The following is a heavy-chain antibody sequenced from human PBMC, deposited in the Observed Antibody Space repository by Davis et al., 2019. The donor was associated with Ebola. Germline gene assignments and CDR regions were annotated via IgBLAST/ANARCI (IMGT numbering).Heavy chain of an antibody. D-gene: IGHD2-2*01. CDR2: INSDGSDT. CDR3: ARGEVLPAGNDY. V-gene: IGHV3-74*01. CDR1: GLTFSSYW. J-gene: IGHJ4*02. Sequence: PGGSLRLSCAASGLTFSSYWMHWVRQAPGEGLVWVSRINSDGSDTSYADSVEGRFTISRDNAKNTLYLQMNSLRAEDTAVYFCARGEVLPAGNDYWGQGTLVAVSS.